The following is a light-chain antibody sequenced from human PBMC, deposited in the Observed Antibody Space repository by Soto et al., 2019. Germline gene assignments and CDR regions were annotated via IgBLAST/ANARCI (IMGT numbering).Light chain of an antibody. CDR2: EVS. Sequence: QSALTQPVSVSGSPGQSITISCTGTSSDVGGYNYVSWYQQHPGKAPKLMIYEVSNRPSGVSNRFYGSKSGNTASLTISGLQAEDDADYYCSSYTSSSTRVFGTGTKLTVL. V-gene: IGLV2-14*01. CDR1: SSDVGGYNY. CDR3: SSYTSSSTRV. J-gene: IGLJ1*01.